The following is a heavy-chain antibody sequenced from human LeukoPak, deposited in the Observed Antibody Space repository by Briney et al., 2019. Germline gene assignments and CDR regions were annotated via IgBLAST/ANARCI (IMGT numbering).Heavy chain of an antibody. CDR3: AKAPRFGDHAAEYFYYYMDV. D-gene: IGHD3-16*01. V-gene: IGHV3-66*01. Sequence: GGSLRLSCEASGFTFNTYSMNWARQAPGKGLEWVSVIYSGGSTYYADSVKGRFTFSRDNSKNTLYVQMNSLRVDDTAVYYCAKAPRFGDHAAEYFYYYMDVWGKGTTVTVSS. J-gene: IGHJ6*03. CDR1: GFTFNTYS. CDR2: IYSGGST.